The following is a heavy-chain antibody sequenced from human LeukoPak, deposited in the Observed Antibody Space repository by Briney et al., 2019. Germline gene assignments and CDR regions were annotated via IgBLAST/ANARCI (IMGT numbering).Heavy chain of an antibody. CDR3: ARGYSGFPYYYYYMDV. CDR1: RFSFSSFW. D-gene: IGHD2-21*01. Sequence: GGSLRLSCAASRFSFSSFWMSWVRQTPGKGLEWVANIKQDGTEKYYVASVKGRFTISRDNAKNSLYLQMNSLRAEDTAVYYCARGYSGFPYYYYYMDVWGRGTTVTVSS. J-gene: IGHJ6*03. CDR2: IKQDGTEK. V-gene: IGHV3-7*01.